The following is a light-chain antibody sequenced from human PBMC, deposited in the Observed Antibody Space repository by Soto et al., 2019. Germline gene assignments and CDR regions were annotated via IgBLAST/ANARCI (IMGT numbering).Light chain of an antibody. CDR2: EVN. CDR1: SSDVGGDYNY. CDR3: SSSAGTKSMV. J-gene: IGLJ2*01. Sequence: QSALTQPPSASGSPGQSVTISCTGTSSDVGGDYNYVSWYQRHPDKAPKLIIYEVNKRPSGVPDRFSGSKSGNTASLSVSGLQAEDEADYYCSSSAGTKSMVFGGGTKLTVL. V-gene: IGLV2-8*01.